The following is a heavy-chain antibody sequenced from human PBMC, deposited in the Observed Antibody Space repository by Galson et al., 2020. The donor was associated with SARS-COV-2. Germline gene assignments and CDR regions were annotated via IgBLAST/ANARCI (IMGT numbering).Heavy chain of an antibody. Sequence: GGSLRLSCAASGFTFNNYAMYWVRQSPGKGLEWVALISFDGSNKYYADSVKGRFTISRDNDKNTMYLQMNSLRAEDTAVYSCARERYGARSYAEVDAWGQGNLSPSPQ. J-gene: IGHJ5*02. D-gene: IGHD3-10*01. CDR2: ISFDGSNK. V-gene: IGHV3-30*04. CDR3: ARERYGARSYAEVDA. CDR1: GFTFNNYA.